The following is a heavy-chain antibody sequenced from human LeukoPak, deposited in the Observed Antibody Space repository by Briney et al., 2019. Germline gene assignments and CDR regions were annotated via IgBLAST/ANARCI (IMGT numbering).Heavy chain of an antibody. CDR2: IIPIFGTA. Sequence: SVNVSCKASGGTFSSYAISWVRQAPGRGLEWMGGIIPIFGTANYAQKFQGRVTITADESTSTAYMELSSLRSEDTAVYYCAREGGLYFDYWGQGTLVTVSS. J-gene: IGHJ4*02. D-gene: IGHD1-26*01. V-gene: IGHV1-69*13. CDR1: GGTFSSYA. CDR3: AREGGLYFDY.